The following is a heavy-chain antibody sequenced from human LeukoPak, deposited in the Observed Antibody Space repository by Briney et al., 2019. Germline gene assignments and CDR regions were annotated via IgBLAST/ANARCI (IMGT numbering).Heavy chain of an antibody. CDR1: GYSFTSYW. J-gene: IGHJ5*02. D-gene: IGHD1-7*01. CDR3: ARHYNYNYQNWFDP. Sequence: KLGESLKISCKGSGYSFTSYWIGGGRQMPGKGQEWMVITYPGDSDTKSSPSYQAQVTISADKSISTAYLQWSSMKASDTAMYYCARHYNYNYQNWFDPWGQGTLVTVSS. CDR2: TYPGDSDT. V-gene: IGHV5-51*01.